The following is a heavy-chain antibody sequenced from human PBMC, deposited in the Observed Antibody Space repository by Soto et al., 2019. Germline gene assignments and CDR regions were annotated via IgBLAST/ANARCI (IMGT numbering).Heavy chain of an antibody. CDR1: GFTFSNYA. CDR2: ISDSGTNT. CDR3: AKDRRYYYDSSGPGPFQH. V-gene: IGHV3-23*01. D-gene: IGHD3-22*01. J-gene: IGHJ1*01. Sequence: GGSLRLSCAASGFTFSNYAMSWVRQAPGKGLEWVSAISDSGTNTYYADSVKGRFTISRDNSKNTLYLQMNSLRAEDTAVYYCAKDRRYYYDSSGPGPFQHWGQGTLVTVSS.